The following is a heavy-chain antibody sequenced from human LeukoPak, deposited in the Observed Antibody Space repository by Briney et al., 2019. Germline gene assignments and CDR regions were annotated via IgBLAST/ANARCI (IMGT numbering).Heavy chain of an antibody. J-gene: IGHJ4*02. CDR2: ISGSGGGT. D-gene: IGHD3-22*01. CDR3: AKRGVVIRVILVGFHKEAYYFDS. Sequence: QTGGSLRLSCAVSGISLSNYGMSWVHQAPGKGLEWVAGISGSGGGTNYADSVKGRFTISRDNPKNTLYLQMNRLRAEDTAVYFCAKRGVVIRVILVGFHKEAYYFDSWGQGTLVTVSS. V-gene: IGHV3-23*01. CDR1: GISLSNYG.